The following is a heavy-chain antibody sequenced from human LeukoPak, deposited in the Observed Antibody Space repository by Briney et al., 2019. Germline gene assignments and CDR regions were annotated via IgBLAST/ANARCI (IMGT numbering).Heavy chain of an antibody. Sequence: SGGSLRLSCAASGFTFSSYAMSWVRQAPGKGLEWVSSISGSGGSTYYADSVKGRFTISRDNSKNTLYLQMNSLRTEDTAVYHCAKGYMSTALFDYWGQGTLVTVSS. V-gene: IGHV3-23*01. CDR2: ISGSGGST. D-gene: IGHD4-17*01. CDR1: GFTFSSYA. CDR3: AKGYMSTALFDY. J-gene: IGHJ4*02.